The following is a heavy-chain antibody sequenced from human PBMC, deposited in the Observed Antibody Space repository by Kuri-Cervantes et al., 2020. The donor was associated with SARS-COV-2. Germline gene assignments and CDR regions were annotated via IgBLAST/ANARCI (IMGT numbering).Heavy chain of an antibody. CDR3: ARDRGSYPYYFDY. J-gene: IGHJ4*02. CDR2: INPSGGST. Sequence: ASVQVSCKASGYTFTSYYMHWVRQAPGQGLEWMGIINPSGGSTSYVQKFQGRVTITADEYTSTAYMGLSSLRSEDTSVYYCARDRGSYPYYFDYWGQGTLVTVSS. D-gene: IGHD1-26*01. V-gene: IGHV1-46*01. CDR1: GYTFTSYY.